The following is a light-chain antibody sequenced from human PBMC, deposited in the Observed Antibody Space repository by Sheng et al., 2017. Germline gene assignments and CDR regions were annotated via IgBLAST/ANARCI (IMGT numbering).Light chain of an antibody. CDR3: QQYGTSPRT. CDR1: QNVNNN. V-gene: IGKV3-20*01. J-gene: IGKJ1*01. Sequence: EIVLTQSPATLSLSPGERATLSCRASQNVNNNLAWYQQKPGQAPRLLIYGASSRATGIPDRFSGSGSGTDFTLTISRLEPEDFALYYCQQYGTSPRTFGQGTKVEIK. CDR2: GAS.